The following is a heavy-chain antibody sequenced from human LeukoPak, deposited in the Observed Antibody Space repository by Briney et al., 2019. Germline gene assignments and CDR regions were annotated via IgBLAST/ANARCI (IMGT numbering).Heavy chain of an antibody. CDR3: ATVTSHYASYFDY. CDR2: FDPEDGET. Sequence: ASVTVSCTVSGYTLTELSMHWVRQAPGKGLEWMGGFDPEDGETIYAQKFQGRVTMTEDTSTDTAYMELSSLRSEDTAVYYCATVTSHYASYFDYWGQGTLVTVSS. J-gene: IGHJ4*02. V-gene: IGHV1-24*01. D-gene: IGHD4-17*01. CDR1: GYTLTELS.